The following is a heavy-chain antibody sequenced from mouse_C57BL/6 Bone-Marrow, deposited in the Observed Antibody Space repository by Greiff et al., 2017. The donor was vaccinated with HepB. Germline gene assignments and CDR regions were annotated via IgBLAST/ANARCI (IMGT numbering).Heavy chain of an antibody. CDR2: ISGGGGNT. D-gene: IGHD2-1*01. V-gene: IGHV5-9*01. Sequence: DVMLVESGGGLVKPGGSLKLSCAASGFTFSSYTMSWVRQTPEKRLEWVATISGGGGNTYYPDSVKGRFTISRDNAKNTLYLQMSSLRSEDTALYYCARREYYYGNSYWYFDVWGTGTTVTVSS. CDR3: ARREYYYGNSYWYFDV. CDR1: GFTFSSYT. J-gene: IGHJ1*03.